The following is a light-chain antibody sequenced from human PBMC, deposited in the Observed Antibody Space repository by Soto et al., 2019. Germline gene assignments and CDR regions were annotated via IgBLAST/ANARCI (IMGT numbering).Light chain of an antibody. V-gene: IGKV1-9*01. CDR2: AAS. CDR3: QQHNSYPIT. Sequence: DIQLTQSPSFLSASVGERVTITCRASQGLSSDLAWYQQKPGQAPKLLIYAASTLQSGVPSRFSGSGSGTEFTLTISSLQPEDFAAYYCQQHNSYPITFGQGTRLEIK. CDR1: QGLSSD. J-gene: IGKJ5*01.